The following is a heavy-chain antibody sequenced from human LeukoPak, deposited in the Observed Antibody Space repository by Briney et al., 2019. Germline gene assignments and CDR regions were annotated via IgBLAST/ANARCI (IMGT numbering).Heavy chain of an antibody. D-gene: IGHD2-21*01. Sequence: GGSLRLSCAASGFTFSDFGIQWVRQAPGKGLEWVAFIRNDGDVIYYPDSVKGRFTISRDNSKNTVYLELNSLRVEDTAVYYCAKDLMSIRALIPWDHWGQGTLVTVSP. CDR1: GFTFSDFG. V-gene: IGHV3-30*02. J-gene: IGHJ4*02. CDR2: IRNDGDVI. CDR3: AKDLMSIRALIPWDH.